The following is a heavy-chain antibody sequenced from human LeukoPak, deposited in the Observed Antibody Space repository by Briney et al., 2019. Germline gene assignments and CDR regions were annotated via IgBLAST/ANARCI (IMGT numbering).Heavy chain of an antibody. V-gene: IGHV4-61*02. J-gene: IGHJ5*02. CDR2: VQTSGGT. CDR1: GASISSGIYF. D-gene: IGHD2-8*01. CDR3: ARALCINGICEWFDP. Sequence: SETLSLTCTVSGASISSGIYFWSWIRQPAGMGLEWIGRVQTSGGTNYNPSLESRVTISIDTSKDQFSLTLRSVTAADTAVYYCARALCINGICEWFDPWGQGTLVTVSS.